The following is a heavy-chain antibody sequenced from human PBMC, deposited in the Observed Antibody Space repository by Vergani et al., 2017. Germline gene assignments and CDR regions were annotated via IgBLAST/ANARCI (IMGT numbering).Heavy chain of an antibody. V-gene: IGHV3-9*01. CDR2: ISWNSGST. J-gene: IGHJ4*02. D-gene: IGHD3-10*01. CDR3: AKSGTGSYYSYFDY. CDR1: GFTFDDYA. Sequence: EVQLVESGGGLVQPGRSLRLSCAASGFTFDDYAMHWARQAPGKGLEWVSGISWNSGSTGYADSVKGRFTISRDNAKNSLYLQMNSLRAEDTALYYCAKSGTGSYYSYFDYWGQGTLVTVSS.